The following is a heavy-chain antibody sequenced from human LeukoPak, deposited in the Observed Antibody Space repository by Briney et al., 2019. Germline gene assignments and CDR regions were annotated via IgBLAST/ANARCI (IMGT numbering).Heavy chain of an antibody. CDR3: ARDLVGAYCSNTSCYGGGWFDP. D-gene: IGHD2-2*01. Sequence: ASVKVSCKASGYTFTSYGISWVRQAPGQGLEWMGWISAYNGNTNYAQKLQGRVTMTTDTSTSTAYMELRSLRSDDTAVYYCARDLVGAYCSNTSCYGGGWFDPWGQGTLVTVSS. CDR1: GYTFTSYG. V-gene: IGHV1-18*01. J-gene: IGHJ5*02. CDR2: ISAYNGNT.